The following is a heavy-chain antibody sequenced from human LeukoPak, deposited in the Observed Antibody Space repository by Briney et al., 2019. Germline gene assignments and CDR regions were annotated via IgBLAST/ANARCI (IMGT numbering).Heavy chain of an antibody. CDR2: ISSSSSDM. CDR1: GFTFSSFS. D-gene: IGHD3-22*01. CDR3: ARGDSNGYYYFDQ. V-gene: IGHV3-21*01. Sequence: PGGSLRRSCAASGFTFSSFSMIWVRQAPGKGLEWVSSISSSSSDMYYADSVKGRFTISRDNAKNSLYLQMNSLRADDTAIYYCARGDSNGYYYFDQWGQGTLVTVSS. J-gene: IGHJ4*02.